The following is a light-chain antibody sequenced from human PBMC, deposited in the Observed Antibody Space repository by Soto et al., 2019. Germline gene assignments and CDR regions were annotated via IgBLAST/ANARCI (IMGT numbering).Light chain of an antibody. CDR2: DAS. J-gene: IGKJ4*01. Sequence: EIVLTQSPATLSLSPGERATLSCRASQSVGSYLIWYQQKPGQAPRLLIYDASIRATGIPARFTGSGSGTDFTLTISSLDPEDFAVYYCQQRHNWPPLTFGGGTKVEL. CDR1: QSVGSY. CDR3: QQRHNWPPLT. V-gene: IGKV3-11*01.